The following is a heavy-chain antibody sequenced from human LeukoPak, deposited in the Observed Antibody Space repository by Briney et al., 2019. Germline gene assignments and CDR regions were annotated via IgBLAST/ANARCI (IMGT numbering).Heavy chain of an antibody. CDR1: GGSISSYN. V-gene: IGHV4-59*01. CDR3: ARDDGDYVRN. CDR2: IYYSGTT. D-gene: IGHD4-17*01. J-gene: IGHJ1*01. Sequence: PSETLSLTCTVSGGSISSYNWSWIRQSPGKGLEWIGYIYYSGTTNYNPSLKSRVTISVDTSKNQLSLKLSSVTAADTAVYYCARDDGDYVRNWGQGTLATVSS.